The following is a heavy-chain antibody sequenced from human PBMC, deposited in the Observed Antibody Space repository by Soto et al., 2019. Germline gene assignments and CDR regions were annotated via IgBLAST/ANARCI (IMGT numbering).Heavy chain of an antibody. V-gene: IGHV1-3*01. Sequence: ASVKVSCKASGYTFTSYVMHWVRQAPGQRLEWMGWINAGNGNTEYSQKFQGRVTITSDTSASTAYMELSSLRSEDTAVYYCARTNTIFGVVIIPSGAFDIWGQGTMVTVSS. CDR3: ARTNTIFGVVIIPSGAFDI. D-gene: IGHD3-3*01. CDR1: GYTFTSYV. CDR2: INAGNGNT. J-gene: IGHJ3*02.